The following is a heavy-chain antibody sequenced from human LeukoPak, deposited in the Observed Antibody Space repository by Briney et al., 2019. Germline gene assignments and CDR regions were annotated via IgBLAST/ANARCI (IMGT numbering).Heavy chain of an antibody. V-gene: IGHV3-53*01. CDR3: ATAVGGIYGVVIILTNPFFDY. CDR2: IFGGGGT. J-gene: IGHJ4*02. CDR1: GLSVSSNF. D-gene: IGHD3-3*01. Sequence: GGSLRLSCAATGLSVSSNFMSWVRQAPGKGLEWVSVIFGGGGTYYGDSVRGRFTISRDNSKNTLYLQMNSLRAEDTAVYYCATAVGGIYGVVIILTNPFFDYWGQGTLVTVSS.